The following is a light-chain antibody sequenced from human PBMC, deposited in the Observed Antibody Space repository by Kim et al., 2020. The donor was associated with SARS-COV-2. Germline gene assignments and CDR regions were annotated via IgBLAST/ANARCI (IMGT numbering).Light chain of an antibody. V-gene: IGKV1-5*01. CDR3: QHYDSYPLS. CDR2: DAS. J-gene: IGKJ4*01. CDR1: ESIGRL. Sequence: ASVGDRVTITCRASESIGRLLAWYQQKPGKAPKFLLYDASTLESGVPSRFSGSGSGTEFSLTISSLQPDDSATYYCQHYDSYPLSFGGGTKVEIK.